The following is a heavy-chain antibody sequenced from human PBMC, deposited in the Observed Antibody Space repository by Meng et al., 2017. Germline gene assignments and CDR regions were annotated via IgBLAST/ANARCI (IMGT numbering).Heavy chain of an antibody. CDR2: TYYRSKWYN. Sequence: SQTRSLTCAISGDSVSSNSAAWNWIRQSPSRGLEWLGRTYYRSKWYNDYAVSVKSRITINPDTSKNQFSLQLNSVTPEDTAVYYCARAFHITMVRGVIRDWGQGTLVTVSS. CDR3: ARAFHITMVRGVIRD. J-gene: IGHJ4*02. V-gene: IGHV6-1*01. CDR1: GDSVSSNSAA. D-gene: IGHD3-10*01.